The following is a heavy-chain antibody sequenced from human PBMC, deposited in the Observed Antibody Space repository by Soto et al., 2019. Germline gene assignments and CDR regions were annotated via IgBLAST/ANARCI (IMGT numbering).Heavy chain of an antibody. J-gene: IGHJ4*02. V-gene: IGHV3-30*18. CDR3: AKEQDALAREYYFDY. CDR2: ISYDGSNK. Sequence: QVQLVESGGGVVQPGRSLRLSCAASGFTFSSYGMHWVRQAPGKGLEWVAVISYDGSNKYYADSVKGRFTISRDNSKNTVYLQRNSLGAEDTAVYYWAKEQDALAREYYFDYWGQGTLDTVSS. D-gene: IGHD2-8*01. CDR1: GFTFSSYG.